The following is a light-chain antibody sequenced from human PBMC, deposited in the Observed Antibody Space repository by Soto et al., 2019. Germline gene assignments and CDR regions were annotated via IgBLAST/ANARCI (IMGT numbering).Light chain of an antibody. CDR2: GAS. V-gene: IGKV3-20*01. CDR1: QNVDSNY. J-gene: IGKJ5*01. Sequence: EIVLTQSPGTLSLSPGEGATLSCRASQNVDSNYLAWYQQKPGQAPRIILFGASGRATGIPDRFSGSGSGTDFSLTISRLEPGDFAVYYCQHYGDSLSITFGQGTRLEIK. CDR3: QHYGDSLSIT.